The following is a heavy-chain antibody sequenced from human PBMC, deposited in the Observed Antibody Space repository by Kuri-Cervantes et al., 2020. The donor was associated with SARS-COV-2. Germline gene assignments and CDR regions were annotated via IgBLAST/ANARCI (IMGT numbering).Heavy chain of an antibody. CDR3: ARRSTSITIFGVVNINPFDY. D-gene: IGHD3-3*01. Sequence: ESLKISCTVSGGSISSSSYYWGWNRQPPGKGLVWSGSIYYSGSNYYNPSLKHRVTISVDTSKTQFSLKLSSVTAADTAVYYCARRSTSITIFGVVNINPFDYWGQGTLVTVSS. CDR2: IYYSGSN. J-gene: IGHJ4*02. CDR1: GGSISSSSYY. V-gene: IGHV4-39*01.